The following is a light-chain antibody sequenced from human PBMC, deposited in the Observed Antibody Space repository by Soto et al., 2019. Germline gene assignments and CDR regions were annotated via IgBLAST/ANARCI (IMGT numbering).Light chain of an antibody. CDR2: GAS. V-gene: IGKV3D-15*01. CDR3: QQYDNWPLT. J-gene: IGKJ1*01. CDR1: HSVSSLY. Sequence: EIVLTHSPGTLSLSPGERATLSCSASHSVSSLYLAWFQQKPGQSPRLLMHGASTRATGIPARFSGSGSGTEFTLTISSLQSEDFAVYYCQQYDNWPLTFGQGTKVDIK.